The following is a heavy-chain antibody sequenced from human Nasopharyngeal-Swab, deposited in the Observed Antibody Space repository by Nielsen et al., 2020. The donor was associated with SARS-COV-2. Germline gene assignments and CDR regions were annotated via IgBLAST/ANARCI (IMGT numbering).Heavy chain of an antibody. CDR1: GGSISDYF. CDR3: ARSPSGWWGLIDF. V-gene: IGHV4-59*01. D-gene: IGHD6-19*01. Sequence: SEILSLTCTVFGGSISDYFWSWIRQPPGKGLEWSGYVYSTGSTNYNPSLQSRLTISVDTSKNQFSLKLSSVTAGDTAVYYCARSPSGWWGLIDFWGQGTLVTVSS. J-gene: IGHJ4*02. CDR2: VYSTGST.